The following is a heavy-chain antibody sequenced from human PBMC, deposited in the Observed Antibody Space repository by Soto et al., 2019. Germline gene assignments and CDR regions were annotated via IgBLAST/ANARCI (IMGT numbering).Heavy chain of an antibody. Sequence: GGSLRLSCAASGFTFSSYSMNWVRQAPGKGLEWVSYISSSSSTIYYADSVKGRFTISRDNAKNSLYLQMNSLRAEDTAVYYSARESYSSSCCGFAYWGQGTLVTVSS. V-gene: IGHV3-48*01. D-gene: IGHD2-15*01. CDR2: ISSSSSTI. CDR3: ARESYSSSCCGFAY. J-gene: IGHJ4*02. CDR1: GFTFSSYS.